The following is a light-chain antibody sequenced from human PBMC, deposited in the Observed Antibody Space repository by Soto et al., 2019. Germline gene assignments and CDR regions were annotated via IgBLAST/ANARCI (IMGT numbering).Light chain of an antibody. J-gene: IGLJ3*02. CDR2: LNSDGSH. Sequence: QPVLTQSPSASASLGASVKLTCTLNSGHSSYAIAWYQQQPEKGPRYLMKLNSDGSHTKGDGIPDRFSGSSSGAERYLTISSLQSEDEADYYCQTWGTGYWVFGGGTKVTVL. CDR3: QTWGTGYWV. V-gene: IGLV4-69*01. CDR1: SGHSSYA.